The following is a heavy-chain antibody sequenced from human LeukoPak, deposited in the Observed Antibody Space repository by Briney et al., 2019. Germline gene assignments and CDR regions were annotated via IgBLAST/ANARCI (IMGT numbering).Heavy chain of an antibody. Sequence: GGSLRLSCAASGFTFSSYSMNWVRQAPGKGLEWVSYISSSSSTIYYADSVKGRFTISRDNAKNSLYLQMNSLRAEDTAVYYCARCGSYLNYYYMDVWGKGTTVTVSS. D-gene: IGHD1-26*01. CDR1: GFTFSSYS. V-gene: IGHV3-48*04. J-gene: IGHJ6*03. CDR2: ISSSSSTI. CDR3: ARCGSYLNYYYMDV.